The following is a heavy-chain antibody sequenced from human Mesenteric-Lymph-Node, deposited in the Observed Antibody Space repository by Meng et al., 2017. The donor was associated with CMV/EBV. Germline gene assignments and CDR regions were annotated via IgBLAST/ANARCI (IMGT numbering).Heavy chain of an antibody. J-gene: IGHJ5*02. CDR1: GFTFSSYD. D-gene: IGHD5-24*01. CDR3: ARDRGATSMATTEFHP. Sequence: GESLKISCAACGFTFSSYDMHWVRQATGKGLEWVSAIGTAGDTYYPGSVKGQFTISRENAKNSLYLQMNSLRAGDTAVYYCARDRGATSMATTEFHPWGQGTLVTVSS. V-gene: IGHV3-13*03. CDR2: IGTAGDT.